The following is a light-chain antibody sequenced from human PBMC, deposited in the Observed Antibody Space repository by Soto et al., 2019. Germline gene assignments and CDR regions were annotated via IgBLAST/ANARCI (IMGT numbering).Light chain of an antibody. Sequence: EIVMTQSPATLSVSPGERATLSCRASQSVSTNIAWYQQKPGQTPRLLIYGASTRATGIPVRFSGSGSGTEFTLTISSLQSEDFAVYYCQQYNNWPPVTFGQGTKLEIK. CDR1: QSVSTN. J-gene: IGKJ2*01. CDR3: QQYNNWPPVT. V-gene: IGKV3-15*01. CDR2: GAS.